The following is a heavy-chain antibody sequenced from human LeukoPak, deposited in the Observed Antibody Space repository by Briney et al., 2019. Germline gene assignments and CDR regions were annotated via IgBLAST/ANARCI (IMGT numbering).Heavy chain of an antibody. D-gene: IGHD1-26*01. V-gene: IGHV3-11*01. CDR3: ARDYRSTFDY. J-gene: IGHJ4*02. CDR1: GFTFSDYY. Sequence: GGSLRLSCAASGFTFSDYYMSWIRQGPGKGLEWVSYISSSGTTISYTDSVKGRFTISRDNAKNSLYLQMNSLRAEDTAVYYCARDYRSTFDYWGQGTLVTVSS. CDR2: ISSSGTTI.